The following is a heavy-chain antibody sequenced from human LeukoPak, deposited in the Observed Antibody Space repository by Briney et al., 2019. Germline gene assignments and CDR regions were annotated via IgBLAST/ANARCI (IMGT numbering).Heavy chain of an antibody. CDR3: ARDEGDDDFDI. D-gene: IGHD3-16*01. J-gene: IGHJ3*02. Sequence: PGGSLRLSCAASGFTFSSYWMIWVRQAPGKGLEWVANIKQDGSEKYYVDSVKGRFTISRDNAQNSLYLQMDSLRAEDTAVYYCARDEGDDDFDIWGQGTMVTVSS. V-gene: IGHV3-7*01. CDR2: IKQDGSEK. CDR1: GFTFSSYW.